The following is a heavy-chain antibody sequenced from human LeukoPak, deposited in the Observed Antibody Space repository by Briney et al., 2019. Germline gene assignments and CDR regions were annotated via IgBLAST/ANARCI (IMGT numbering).Heavy chain of an antibody. V-gene: IGHV3-33*01. CDR1: GFTFSSYG. CDR2: ILYDGSNK. Sequence: PGRSLRLSCAAPGFTFSSYGMHWVRQAPGKGLEWVAVILYDGSNKYYADSVKGRFTISRDNSKNTLYLQMNSLRAEDTAVFYCARAYYYGSGISYNFPYYWGQGTLVTVSS. CDR3: ARAYYYGSGISYNFPYY. J-gene: IGHJ4*02. D-gene: IGHD3-10*01.